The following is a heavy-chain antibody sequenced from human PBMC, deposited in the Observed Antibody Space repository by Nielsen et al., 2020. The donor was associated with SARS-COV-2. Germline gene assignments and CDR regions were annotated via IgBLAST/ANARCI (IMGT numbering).Heavy chain of an antibody. CDR3: ARDIAVTGSPLHYFDY. J-gene: IGHJ4*02. Sequence: ASVKVSCKPSGYTFHKFALIWVRHAPGQGLEWMGWIDTNTGNPTYAQGFTGRFVFSLDTSVSTAYLQISGLKAEDTAVYYCARDIAVTGSPLHYFDYWGQGTLVAVSS. CDR2: IDTNTGNP. V-gene: IGHV7-4-1*02. D-gene: IGHD6-19*01. CDR1: GYTFHKFA.